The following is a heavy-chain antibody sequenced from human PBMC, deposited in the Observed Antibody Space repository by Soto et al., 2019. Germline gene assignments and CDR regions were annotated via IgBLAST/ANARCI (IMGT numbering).Heavy chain of an antibody. D-gene: IGHD6-13*01. CDR3: ASPLAYSSSWYYFDY. Sequence: GASVKVSCKASGYTFTSYAMHWVRQAPGQRLEWMGWINAGNGNTKYSQKFQGRVTITRDTSASTAYMELSSLRSEDTAVYYCASPLAYSSSWYYFDYWGQGTLVTVSS. V-gene: IGHV1-3*01. CDR2: INAGNGNT. CDR1: GYTFTSYA. J-gene: IGHJ4*02.